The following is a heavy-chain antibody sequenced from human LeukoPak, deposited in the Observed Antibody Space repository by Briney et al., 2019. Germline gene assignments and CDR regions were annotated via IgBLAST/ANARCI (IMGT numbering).Heavy chain of an antibody. CDR2: IHHSGAT. CDR3: ARDKGVERLGGVYFDS. V-gene: IGHV4-4*07. J-gene: IGHJ4*02. CDR1: GDSLNTYY. D-gene: IGHD1-26*01. Sequence: SETLTLTCTVSGDSLNTYYWEWIRQPAGKELEWIGRIHHSGATNYNPSLKSRVTMSVDTSKNQFSLILRSVTAADTAVYYCARDKGVERLGGVYFDSWGQGTLVIVSS.